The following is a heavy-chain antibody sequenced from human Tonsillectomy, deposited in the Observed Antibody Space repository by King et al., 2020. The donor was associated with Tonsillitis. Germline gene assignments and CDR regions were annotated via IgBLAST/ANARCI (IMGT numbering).Heavy chain of an antibody. J-gene: IGHJ4*02. CDR1: GSTFSDYY. V-gene: IGHV1-69-2*01. CDR2: FDPEDGET. CDR3: ATGKRMGPTMNYFDY. D-gene: IGHD1-26*01. Sequence: QLVQSGAEVKKPGATVKISCKVSGSTFSDYYMHWVQQAPGKGLEWMGFFDPEDGETISAEKFRGRVTITADTSTDTAYMELSSLRSEDTAVYYCATGKRMGPTMNYFDYWGQGTLVTVSS.